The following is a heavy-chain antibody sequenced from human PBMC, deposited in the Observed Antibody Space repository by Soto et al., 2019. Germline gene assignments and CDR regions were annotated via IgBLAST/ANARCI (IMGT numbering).Heavy chain of an antibody. Sequence: GESLKISCQGSGYSFTTYWIAWVRQMPGKGLEWMGIIYPGDSDTRYSPSFQGQVTISADKSINTAYLQWSSLKASDTATYYCARQYCGGDCYSDPWGQGTLVTVSS. CDR3: ARQYCGGDCYSDP. D-gene: IGHD2-21*02. CDR1: GYSFTTYW. J-gene: IGHJ5*02. CDR2: IYPGDSDT. V-gene: IGHV5-51*01.